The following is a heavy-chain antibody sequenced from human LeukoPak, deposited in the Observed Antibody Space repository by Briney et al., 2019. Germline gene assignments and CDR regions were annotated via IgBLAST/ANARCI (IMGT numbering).Heavy chain of an antibody. CDR2: INLSGGST. Sequence: GASVKVSCKASGYTFTSYHMHWVRQAPGQGLEWMGKINLSGGSTTYAQKFQGRVTITADESTSTAYMELSSLRSEDTAVYYCARVPPAAGTHYYYGMDVWGQGTTVTVSS. CDR3: ARVPPAAGTHYYYGMDV. J-gene: IGHJ6*02. D-gene: IGHD6-13*01. CDR1: GYTFTSYH. V-gene: IGHV1-46*01.